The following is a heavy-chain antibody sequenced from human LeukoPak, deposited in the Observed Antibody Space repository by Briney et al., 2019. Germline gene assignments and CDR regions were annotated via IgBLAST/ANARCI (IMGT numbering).Heavy chain of an antibody. CDR1: GFSFDFSGYA. V-gene: IGHV3-23*01. D-gene: IGHD2-21*01. Sequence: GGSLRLSCAASGFSFDFSGYAMSWVRQAPGKGLEWVSGINGIGTSIYYADSVKGRFTISRDNSDNTLYLQMNSLRAEDTAVYYCAKEALTVADDFDYWGQGTLVTVSS. CDR3: AKEALTVADDFDY. CDR2: INGIGTSI. J-gene: IGHJ4*02.